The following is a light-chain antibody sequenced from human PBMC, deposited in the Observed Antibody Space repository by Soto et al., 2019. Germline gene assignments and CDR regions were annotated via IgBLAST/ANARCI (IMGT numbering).Light chain of an antibody. Sequence: EIVLTQSPGTLSLSPGERATLSCRASQSVASSSLAWYQQKPDETPRLLLYGASSRATGISDRFSGSGSGTDFTLTISRLEPEDFAVYYCQQYGSSPCTFGQGTKVEIK. CDR2: GAS. J-gene: IGKJ1*01. CDR1: QSVASSS. V-gene: IGKV3-20*01. CDR3: QQYGSSPCT.